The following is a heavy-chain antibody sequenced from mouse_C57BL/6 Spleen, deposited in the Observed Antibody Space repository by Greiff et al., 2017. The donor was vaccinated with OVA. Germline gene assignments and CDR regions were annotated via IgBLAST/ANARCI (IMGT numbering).Heavy chain of an antibody. Sequence: VQGVESGPGLVQPSQSLSITCTVSGFSLTSYGVHWVRQSPGKGLEWLGVIWSGGSTDYNAAFISRLSISKDNSKSQVFFKMNSLQADDTAIYYCARENYSNYINAMDYWGQGTSVTVSS. CDR2: IWSGGST. CDR1: GFSLTSYG. CDR3: ARENYSNYINAMDY. J-gene: IGHJ4*01. D-gene: IGHD2-5*01. V-gene: IGHV2-2*01.